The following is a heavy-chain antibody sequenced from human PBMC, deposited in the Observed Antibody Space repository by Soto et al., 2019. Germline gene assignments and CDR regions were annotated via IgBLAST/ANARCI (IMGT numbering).Heavy chain of an antibody. CDR2: IHYSGST. Sequence: SETLSLTCSVSGASISSYSWSWIRQPPGKGLEWIGYIHYSGSTNYNPSLKSRVTISVDTSKNQFSLKLSSVTAADTAVYYCARLRPSPIAENWFDPWGQGTLVTVS. CDR3: ARLRPSPIAENWFDP. CDR1: GASISSYS. D-gene: IGHD2-15*01. J-gene: IGHJ5*02. V-gene: IGHV4-59*08.